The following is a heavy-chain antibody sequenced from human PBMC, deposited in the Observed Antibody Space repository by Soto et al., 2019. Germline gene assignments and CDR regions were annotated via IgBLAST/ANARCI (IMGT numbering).Heavy chain of an antibody. V-gene: IGHV3-30-3*01. CDR2: ISYDGSNK. D-gene: IGHD3-10*01. CDR1: GFTFSSYA. Sequence: QVQLVESGGGVVQPGRSLRLSCAASGFTFSSYAMHWVRQAPGKGLEWVAVISYDGSNKYYADSVKGRFTISRDNSKNTLYLQMNSLRAEDTAVYYCARGGTMVRGGALYYWGQGTLVTVSS. CDR3: ARGGTMVRGGALYY. J-gene: IGHJ4*02.